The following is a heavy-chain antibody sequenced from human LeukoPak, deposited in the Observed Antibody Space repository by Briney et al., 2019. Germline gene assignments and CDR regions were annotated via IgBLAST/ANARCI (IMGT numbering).Heavy chain of an antibody. Sequence: SETLSLTCAVSGDSIRWSTYYWGWIRQPPGKGLEWIGSLYYSGSTYYNPSLKSRVTIAVDPSKNHFSLKLSSVTAADTAIYYCARGPSGGAPFDYWGQGTLVTVSS. CDR1: GDSIRWSTYY. CDR3: ARGPSGGAPFDY. CDR2: LYYSGST. V-gene: IGHV4-39*02. J-gene: IGHJ4*02. D-gene: IGHD1-26*01.